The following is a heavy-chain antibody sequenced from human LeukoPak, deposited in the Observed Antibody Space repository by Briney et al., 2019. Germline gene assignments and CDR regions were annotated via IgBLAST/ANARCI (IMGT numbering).Heavy chain of an antibody. V-gene: IGHV4-39*01. CDR2: IYYSGST. CDR3: ARQGGSAYGFYYYYYYMDV. CDR1: GGSISSSSYY. J-gene: IGHJ6*03. Sequence: PSETLSLTCTVSGGSISSSSYYWGWIRQPPGKGLEWIGSIYYSGSTYYNPSLKSRVTISVDTSKNQFSLTLSSVTAADTAVYYCARQGGSAYGFYYYYYYMDVWGKGTTVTISS. D-gene: IGHD1-26*01.